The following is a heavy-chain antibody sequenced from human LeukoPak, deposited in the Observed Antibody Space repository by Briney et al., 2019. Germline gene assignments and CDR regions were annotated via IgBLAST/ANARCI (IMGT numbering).Heavy chain of an antibody. V-gene: IGHV1-46*01. CDR2: INPSGGST. CDR3: ARVSGYCSGGSCYGLPSHGMDV. D-gene: IGHD2-15*01. CDR1: GYTFTSYY. J-gene: IGHJ6*02. Sequence: ASVKVSCKASGYTFTSYYMQWVRQAPGQGLEWMGIINPSGGSTSYAQKFQGRVTMTRDTSTSTVYMGLSSLRSEDTAVYYCARVSGYCSGGSCYGLPSHGMDVWGQGTTVTVSS.